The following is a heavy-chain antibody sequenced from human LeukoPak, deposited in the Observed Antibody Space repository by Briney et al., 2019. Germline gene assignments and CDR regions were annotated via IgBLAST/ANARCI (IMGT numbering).Heavy chain of an antibody. CDR2: IYYSGST. CDR3: ASGVGDYGDYFDY. D-gene: IGHD4-17*01. CDR1: GGSISSSSYY. J-gene: IGHJ4*02. V-gene: IGHV4-39*07. Sequence: SETLSLTCTVSGGSISSSSYYWGWIRQPPGKGLEWIGSIYYSGSTYYNPSLKSRVTISVDTSKNQFSLKLSSVTAADTAVYYCASGVGDYGDYFDYWGQGTLVTVSS.